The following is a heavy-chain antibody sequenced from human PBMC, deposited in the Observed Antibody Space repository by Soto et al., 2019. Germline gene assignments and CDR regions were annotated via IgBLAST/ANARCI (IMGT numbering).Heavy chain of an antibody. D-gene: IGHD3-9*01. CDR2: IIPIFGTA. CDR1: GGTFSSYA. J-gene: IGHJ6*02. V-gene: IGHV1-69*01. CDR3: AADTYYDILTGYPHYYYGMDV. Sequence: VKVSCKASGGTFSSYAISWVRQAPGQGLEWMGGIIPIFGTANYAQKFQGRVTITADESTSTAYMELSSLRSEDTAVYYCAADTYYDILTGYPHYYYGMDVWGQGTTVTVSS.